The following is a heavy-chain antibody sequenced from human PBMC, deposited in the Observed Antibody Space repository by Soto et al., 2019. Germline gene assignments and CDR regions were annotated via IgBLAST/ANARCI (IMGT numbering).Heavy chain of an antibody. CDR3: ARRLALPGPARDWFDP. J-gene: IGHJ5*02. D-gene: IGHD6-19*01. CDR1: GCTFSNDW. CDR2: IYPGDSDT. Sequence: PGESLKISCKASGCTFSNDWIGWVRQMPEKGLEWMGVIYPGDSDTRYSPSFQGQVTISADKSTNTVHLQWSSLKASDTAMYYCARRLALPGPARDWFDPWGQGTLVTVSS. V-gene: IGHV5-51*01.